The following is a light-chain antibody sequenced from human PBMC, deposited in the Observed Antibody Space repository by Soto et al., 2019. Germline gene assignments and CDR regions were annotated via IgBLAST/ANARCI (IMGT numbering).Light chain of an antibody. V-gene: IGKV1-6*01. CDR2: AAS. Sequence: AIQMTQSPSSLSASVGDRVTITCRASQGIRNDLGWYQQKPGRAPKLLIYAASSLHSGVSSRFSGSESGTDFTLTISSLQPEDFATYYCLQDYSYPYTFGQGTKLEIK. CDR1: QGIRND. J-gene: IGKJ2*01. CDR3: LQDYSYPYT.